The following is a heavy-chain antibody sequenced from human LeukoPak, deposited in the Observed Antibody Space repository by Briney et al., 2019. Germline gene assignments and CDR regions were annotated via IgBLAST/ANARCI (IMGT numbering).Heavy chain of an antibody. Sequence: PSETLSLTCTVSGGSISSSSYYWGWIRQPPGKGLEWIGSIYYSGSTYYNPSLKSRVTISVDTSKNQFSLKLSSVTAADTAVYYCARHEWLLGVVDVWGKGTTVTVSS. CDR3: ARHEWLLGVVDV. CDR1: GGSISSSSYY. V-gene: IGHV4-39*01. CDR2: IYYSGST. D-gene: IGHD3-3*01. J-gene: IGHJ6*04.